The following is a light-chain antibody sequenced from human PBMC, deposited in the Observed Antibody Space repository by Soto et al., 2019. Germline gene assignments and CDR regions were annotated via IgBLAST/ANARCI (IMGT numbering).Light chain of an antibody. CDR1: SSDVGGYNY. J-gene: IGLJ3*02. V-gene: IGLV2-8*01. Sequence: QSVLTQPPSASGSPGQSVTISCTGTSSDVGGYNYVSWYQQYPGRAPKLMIDEVTKRPSGVPDRFSGSKSGNTASLTVSGLQAEDEADSSCSSDAASNNFYLVFGGGTQLTVL. CDR2: EVT. CDR3: SSDAASNNFYLV.